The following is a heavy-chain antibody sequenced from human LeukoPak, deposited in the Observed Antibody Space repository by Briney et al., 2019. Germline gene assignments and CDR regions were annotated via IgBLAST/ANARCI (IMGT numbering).Heavy chain of an antibody. J-gene: IGHJ4*02. D-gene: IGHD3-22*01. V-gene: IGHV4-39*07. CDR3: ARAVNYYYDSSGYHDY. CDR1: SGSISTSNYY. CDR2: IFYSGST. Sequence: SETLSLTCTVSSGSISTSNYYWGWVRQPPGKALEWIGNIFYSGSTYYSPSLKSRVTISVDTSKNQSSLKLSSVTAADTAVYYCARAVNYYYDSSGYHDYWGQGTLVTVSS.